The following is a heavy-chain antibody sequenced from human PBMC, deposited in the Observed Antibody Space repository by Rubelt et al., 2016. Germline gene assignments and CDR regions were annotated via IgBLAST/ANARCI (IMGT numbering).Heavy chain of an antibody. CDR1: GGSISSYY. Sequence: VQLQESGPGLVKPSETLSLTCTVSGGSISSYYWSWIRQPPGKGLEWIGYIYYSGSTEYNTSLKSRVTISVDTSKNEFSRRLSSVTAADTAVYYCARVVPAPISFDFWGQGTLVTVSS. CDR2: IYYSGST. D-gene: IGHD2-2*01. V-gene: IGHV4-59*08. J-gene: IGHJ4*02. CDR3: ARVVPAPISFDF.